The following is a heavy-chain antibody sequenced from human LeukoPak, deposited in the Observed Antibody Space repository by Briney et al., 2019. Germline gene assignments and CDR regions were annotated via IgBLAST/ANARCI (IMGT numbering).Heavy chain of an antibody. V-gene: IGHV4-38-2*02. J-gene: IGHJ4*02. D-gene: IGHD2-15*01. Sequence: SETLSLTCSVSGYSNSRAFHWGWIRQTPEKGLEWIGSIYRSVTTYYNPSLNSRVTISVDTSKNQFSLRLRSVTAADTAVYYCARAGAYCSGGNCYSDYWGPGTLVTVSS. CDR1: GYSNSRAFH. CDR3: ARAGAYCSGGNCYSDY. CDR2: IYRSVTT.